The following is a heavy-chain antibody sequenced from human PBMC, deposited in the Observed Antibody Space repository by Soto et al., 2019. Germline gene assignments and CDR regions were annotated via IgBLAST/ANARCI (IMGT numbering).Heavy chain of an antibody. CDR3: ARDNPYYYDSSGYNWFDP. J-gene: IGHJ5*02. V-gene: IGHV4-39*07. D-gene: IGHD3-22*01. CDR1: GDSIGTTHSY. CDR2: IHYSGST. Sequence: SETLSLTCTVSGDSIGTTHSYWAWIRQSPGKGLEWIGNIHYSGSTYYMPSLRSRVTISVDTSKNQFSLKLSSVTAADTAVYYCARDNPYYYDSSGYNWFDPWGQGTLVTVSS.